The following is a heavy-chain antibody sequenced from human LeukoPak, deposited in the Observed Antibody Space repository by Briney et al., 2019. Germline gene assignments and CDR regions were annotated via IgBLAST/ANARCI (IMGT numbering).Heavy chain of an antibody. CDR3: ARHRMYYYDSSGRGVADAFDI. CDR1: GGSISSISYY. J-gene: IGHJ3*02. V-gene: IGHV4-39*01. CDR2: IYDSGST. D-gene: IGHD3-22*01. Sequence: SETLSLTCTVSGGSISSISYYWGWIRHPPGKGLGWIGSIYDSGSTYYNPSLSSRATISVDTSKNQFPLKLSSVTAADTAVYYCARHRMYYYDSSGRGVADAFDIWGQGTMVTVSS.